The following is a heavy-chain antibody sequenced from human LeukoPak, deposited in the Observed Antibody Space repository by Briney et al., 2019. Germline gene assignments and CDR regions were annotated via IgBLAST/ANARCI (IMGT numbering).Heavy chain of an antibody. D-gene: IGHD2-2*01. Sequence: ASVKVSCKASGYTFTSYGISWVRQAPGQGLEWMGWISAYNGNTNYAQKLQGRVTMTTDTSTSTAYMELGSLRSDDTAVYYCARVPIVVVPAGGDDAFDIWGQGTMVTVSS. J-gene: IGHJ3*02. V-gene: IGHV1-18*04. CDR1: GYTFTSYG. CDR3: ARVPIVVVPAGGDDAFDI. CDR2: ISAYNGNT.